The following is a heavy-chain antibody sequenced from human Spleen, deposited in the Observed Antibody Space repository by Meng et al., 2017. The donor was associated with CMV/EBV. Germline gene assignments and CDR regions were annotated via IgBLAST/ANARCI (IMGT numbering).Heavy chain of an antibody. V-gene: IGHV1-46*01. CDR2: INPSGGST. CDR3: ARESCSTSCYFFRYYYGMDV. J-gene: IGHJ6*02. D-gene: IGHD2-2*01. CDR1: GGTFSSYT. Sequence: ASVKVSCKASGGTFSSYTISWVRQAPGQGLEWMGIINPSGGSTSYAQKFQGRVTMTRDTSTSTVYMELSSLRSEDTAVYYCARESCSTSCYFFRYYYGMDVWGQGTTVTVSS.